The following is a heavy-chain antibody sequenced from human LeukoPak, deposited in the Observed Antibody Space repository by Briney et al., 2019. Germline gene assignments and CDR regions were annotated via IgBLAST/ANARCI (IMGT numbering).Heavy chain of an antibody. J-gene: IGHJ4*02. CDR1: GFTFSSYG. CDR2: IRYDGSNK. V-gene: IGHV3-30*02. D-gene: IGHD5-18*01. Sequence: PGGSLRLCCAASGFTFSSYGMHWVRQAPGKGLEWVAFIRYDGSNKYYADSVKGRFTISRDNSKNTLYLQMNSLRAEDTAVYYCAKDIGGIQLWNNHYYFDYWGQGTLVTVSS. CDR3: AKDIGGIQLWNNHYYFDY.